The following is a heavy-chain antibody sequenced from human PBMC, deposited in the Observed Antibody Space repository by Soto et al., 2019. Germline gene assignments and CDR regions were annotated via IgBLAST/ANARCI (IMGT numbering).Heavy chain of an antibody. CDR1: GGTFSTYA. Sequence: QVQLVQSGAEVKKPESSVKVSCKAPGGTFSTYAISWVRQAPGQGLEWMGVIIPMFGTANYAQRFQDRVMITANESTNTVYMELRSLRPEDTAVYFCASGIQLWLRRINNGYSGWGQGTLVTVSS. V-gene: IGHV1-69*12. J-gene: IGHJ4*02. CDR3: ASGIQLWLRRINNGYSG. CDR2: IIPMFGTA. D-gene: IGHD5-18*01.